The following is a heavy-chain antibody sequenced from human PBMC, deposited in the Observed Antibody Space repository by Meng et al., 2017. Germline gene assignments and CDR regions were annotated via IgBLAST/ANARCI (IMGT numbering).Heavy chain of an antibody. J-gene: IGHJ4*02. Sequence: GQLGGVGGGLVRPGGSLRLSGAASGFTFSSYDMHWVRQATGKGLEWVSAIGTAGDTYYPGSVKGRFTISRENAKNSLYLQINSLRAGDTAVYYCARAHGYGVYDYWGQGTLVTVSS. CDR3: ARAHGYGVYDY. CDR1: GFTFSSYD. CDR2: IGTAGDT. D-gene: IGHD2-15*01. V-gene: IGHV3-13*01.